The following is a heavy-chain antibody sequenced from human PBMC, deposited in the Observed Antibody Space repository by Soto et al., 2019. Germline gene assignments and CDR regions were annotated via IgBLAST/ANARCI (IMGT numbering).Heavy chain of an antibody. J-gene: IGHJ4*02. CDR1: GFTVSSNY. CDR2: ISSGGRT. D-gene: IGHD3-10*01. Sequence: EVQLVESGGGLVQPGGSLRLSCAASGFTVSSNYMSWVRQAPGKGLEWVSVISSGGRTYYADSVKCRFTISRDNSKNTLYLQMNSLRAEDTAVYYWARGRYGSGKDYCWGQGTLVNVSS. V-gene: IGHV3-66*01. CDR3: ARGRYGSGKDYC.